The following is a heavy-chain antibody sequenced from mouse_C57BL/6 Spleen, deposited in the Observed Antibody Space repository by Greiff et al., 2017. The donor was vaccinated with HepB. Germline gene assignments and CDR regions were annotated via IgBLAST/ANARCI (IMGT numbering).Heavy chain of an antibody. J-gene: IGHJ4*01. CDR2: IYPGSGST. CDR1: GYTFTSYW. CDR3: ARNGYYAMDY. Sequence: VQLQESGAELVKPGASVKMSCKASGYTFTSYWITWVKQRPGQGLEWIGDIYPGSGSTNYNEKFKSKATLTVDTSSSTAYMQLSSLTSEDSAVYYCARNGYYAMDYWGQGTSVTVSS. V-gene: IGHV1-55*01.